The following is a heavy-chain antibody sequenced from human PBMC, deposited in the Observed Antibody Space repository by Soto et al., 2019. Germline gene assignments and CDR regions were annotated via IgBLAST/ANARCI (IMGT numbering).Heavy chain of an antibody. Sequence: QVQLVQSGAEVKKPGASVKVSCKASGYTFTSYAMHWVRQAPGQRLEWMGWINAGNGNTKYSQKFQGRVTITRDTSASTAYMELSSLRSEDTAVYYCAARKIAVAGTGPLWYWGQGTLVTVSS. J-gene: IGHJ4*02. CDR2: INAGNGNT. CDR3: AARKIAVAGTGPLWY. D-gene: IGHD6-19*01. V-gene: IGHV1-3*01. CDR1: GYTFTSYA.